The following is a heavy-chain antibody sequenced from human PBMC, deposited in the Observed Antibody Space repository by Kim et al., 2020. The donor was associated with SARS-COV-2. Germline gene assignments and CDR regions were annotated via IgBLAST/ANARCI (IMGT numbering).Heavy chain of an antibody. CDR3: ARLAYDSSGNYSDAFDI. CDR2: IIPIFGTA. D-gene: IGHD3-22*01. J-gene: IGHJ3*02. Sequence: SVKVSCKASGGTFSSYAISWVRQAPGQGLEWMGGIIPIFGTANYAQKFQGRVTITADESTSTAYMELSSLRSEDTAVYYCARLAYDSSGNYSDAFDIWGQGTMVTVSS. V-gene: IGHV1-69*13. CDR1: GGTFSSYA.